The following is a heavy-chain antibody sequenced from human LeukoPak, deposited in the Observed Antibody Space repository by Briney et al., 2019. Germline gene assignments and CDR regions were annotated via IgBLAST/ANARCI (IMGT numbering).Heavy chain of an antibody. CDR3: AKDSSSGSSYYFHGIDV. CDR2: ISGSGGST. V-gene: IGHV3-23*01. Sequence: GGSLRLSCAASGFTFSSYAMSWVRQAPGKGLEWVSAISGSGGSTYYADSVKGRFTISRDNSKNTLFLQMNSLRPEDTAVYYCAKDSSSGSSYYFHGIDVWGQGTTVTVS. CDR1: GFTFSSYA. J-gene: IGHJ6*02. D-gene: IGHD3-10*01.